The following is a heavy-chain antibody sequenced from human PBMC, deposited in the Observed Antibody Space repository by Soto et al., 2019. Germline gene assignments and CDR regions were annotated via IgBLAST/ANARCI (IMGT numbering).Heavy chain of an antibody. CDR3: ARGNSGDDDEFDY. V-gene: IGHV1-2*02. CDR2: INPKSGGT. Sequence: VASVKVSCKATGYTFTGYYIHWVRQAPGQGLEWMGWINPKSGGTYFVQEYQGRVTMTRDTSMRSAYMELSRLRVDDTATYYCARGNSGDDDEFDYWVQGTPGTVSS. D-gene: IGHD5-12*01. J-gene: IGHJ4*02. CDR1: GYTFTGYY.